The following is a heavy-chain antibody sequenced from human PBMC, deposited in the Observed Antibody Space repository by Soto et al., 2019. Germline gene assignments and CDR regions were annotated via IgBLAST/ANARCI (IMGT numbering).Heavy chain of an antibody. CDR2: IRSKANSYAT. CDR3: TSHRTYSCPD. Sequence: EVQLVESGGGLVQPGGSLKLSCAASGFTFSGSAMHWVRQASGKGLEWVGRIRSKANSYATAYAASVKGRFTISRDDSKNTAYLHMNSLKTEDTAVYYCTSHRTYSCPDWGQGTLVTVSS. CDR1: GFTFSGSA. V-gene: IGHV3-73*02. D-gene: IGHD4-4*01. J-gene: IGHJ4*02.